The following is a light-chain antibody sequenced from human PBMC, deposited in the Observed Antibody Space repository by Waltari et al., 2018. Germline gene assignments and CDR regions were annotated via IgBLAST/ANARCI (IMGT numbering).Light chain of an antibody. Sequence: QSALTQPASVSGSPGQSITISCTGTSRDVGRYKLVSWYQQHPGKTPKLMIYEVSNRPSGVSNRFSGSKSGNTASLTISGLQAEDEADYYCSSYADNYFYVFGTGTKVTVL. V-gene: IGLV2-14*01. J-gene: IGLJ1*01. CDR2: EVS. CDR3: SSYADNYFYV. CDR1: SRDVGRYKL.